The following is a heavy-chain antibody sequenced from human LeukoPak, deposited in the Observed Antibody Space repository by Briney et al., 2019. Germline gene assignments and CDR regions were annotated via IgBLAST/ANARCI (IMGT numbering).Heavy chain of an antibody. J-gene: IGHJ4*02. Sequence: GGSLRLSCAASGFTFSSYAMSWVRQAPGKGLEWVSAISGGGGSTYYADSVKGRFTISRDDSKNTLYLQTNSLRAEDTAVYYCAKDRVGPFDYWGQGTLVTVSS. CDR1: GFTFSSYA. D-gene: IGHD1-26*01. CDR3: AKDRVGPFDY. CDR2: ISGGGGST. V-gene: IGHV3-23*01.